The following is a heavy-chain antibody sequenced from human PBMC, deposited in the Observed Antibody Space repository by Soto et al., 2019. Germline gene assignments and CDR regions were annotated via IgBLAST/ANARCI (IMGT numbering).Heavy chain of an antibody. J-gene: IGHJ6*02. Sequence: ASVKVSCKASGYTFTGYYMHWVRQAPGQGLEWMGWINPNSGGTNYAQKFQGRVTMTRDTSISTAYMELSRLRSDDTAVYYCARSGLEGSSWNTFYYYYCMDVWGQGTTVTVSS. D-gene: IGHD6-13*01. CDR1: GYTFTGYY. V-gene: IGHV1-2*02. CDR2: INPNSGGT. CDR3: ARSGLEGSSWNTFYYYYCMDV.